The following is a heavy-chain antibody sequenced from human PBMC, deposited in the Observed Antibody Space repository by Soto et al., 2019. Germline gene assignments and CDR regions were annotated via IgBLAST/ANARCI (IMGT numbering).Heavy chain of an antibody. CDR2: VIPIFGTA. J-gene: IGHJ6*02. CDR1: GGTFSSYA. CDR3: ARDVVVATGVRWFYYGMDV. V-gene: IGHV1-69*01. D-gene: IGHD2-15*01. Sequence: QVQLVQSGSEVKKPGSSVKVSCKASGGTFSSYAISWVRQAPGQGLEWMGGVIPIFGTANYAQKFQGRVTITADESTSTAYMELSSLRSEDTAVYYCARDVVVATGVRWFYYGMDVWGQGTTVTVSS.